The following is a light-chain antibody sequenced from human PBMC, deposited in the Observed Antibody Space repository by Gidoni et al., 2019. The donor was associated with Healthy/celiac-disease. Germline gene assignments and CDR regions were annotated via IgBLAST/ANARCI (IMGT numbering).Light chain of an antibody. CDR1: SLRSYY. J-gene: IGLJ1*01. Sequence: SSELTQDPAVSVALGQTVRITCQGDSLRSYYASWYQQKPGQAPVIFIYGKNNRPSGIPDRFSGSSSGNTASLTITGAQAEDEADYYCNSRDSSGNHYVFGTGTKVTVL. CDR2: GKN. V-gene: IGLV3-19*01. CDR3: NSRDSSGNHYV.